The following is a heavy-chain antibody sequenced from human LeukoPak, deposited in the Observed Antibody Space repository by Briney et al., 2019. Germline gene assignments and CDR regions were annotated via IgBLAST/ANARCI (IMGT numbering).Heavy chain of an antibody. V-gene: IGHV3-7*01. CDR3: ARHRDAYCGGDCYPYFDY. Sequence: TGGSLRLSCAASEFTFSNYWMSWVRQAPGKGLEWVASIKEDGSAKHYVDSVRGRFTISRDNANNSLYLQMYSLRAEDTAVYYCARHRDAYCGGDCYPYFDYWGQGTLVTVSS. CDR1: EFTFSNYW. D-gene: IGHD2-21*02. CDR2: IKEDGSAK. J-gene: IGHJ4*02.